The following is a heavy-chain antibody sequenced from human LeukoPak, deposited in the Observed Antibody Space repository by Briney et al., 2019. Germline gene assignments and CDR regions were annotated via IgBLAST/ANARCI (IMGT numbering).Heavy chain of an antibody. CDR2: IGTAGDT. CDR3: AKELSGGWPFDY. D-gene: IGHD6-19*01. CDR1: GFTFSSYD. V-gene: IGHV3-13*01. Sequence: GGSLRLSCAASGFTFSSYDMHWVRQATGKGLEWVSAIGTAGDTYYPGSVKGRFTISRENAKNSLYLQMNSLRAEDTAVYYCAKELSGGWPFDYWGQGALVTVSS. J-gene: IGHJ4*02.